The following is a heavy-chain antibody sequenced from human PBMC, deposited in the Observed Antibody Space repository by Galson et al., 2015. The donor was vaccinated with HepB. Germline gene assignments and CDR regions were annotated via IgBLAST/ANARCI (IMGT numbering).Heavy chain of an antibody. CDR1: EFSLSTSGIC. CDR2: IDWDDDK. J-gene: IGHJ4*02. V-gene: IGHV2-70*01. Sequence: PALVKPTQTLTLTCTFSEFSLSTSGICVNWIRQPPGKALEWLALIDWDDDKFYSTSLKTRLTISKDTSKNQVVLTMTNMDPVDTATYYCARISDGYNGHYLDNWGQGTLVTVSS. D-gene: IGHD5-24*01. CDR3: ARISDGYNGHYLDN.